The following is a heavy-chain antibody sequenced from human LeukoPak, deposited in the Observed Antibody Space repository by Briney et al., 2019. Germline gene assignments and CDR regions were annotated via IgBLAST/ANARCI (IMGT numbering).Heavy chain of an antibody. CDR2: ISYDGNDK. CDR3: AKDLYSSSWYNWFDP. D-gene: IGHD6-13*01. V-gene: IGHV3-30*18. Sequence: GRSLRLSCAASGFTFSTYNMHWVRQAPGKGLEWVAVISYDGNDKYYADSVKGRFTISRDNSKNTLYLQMNSLRAEDTAVYYCAKDLYSSSWYNWFDPWGQGTLVTVSS. J-gene: IGHJ5*02. CDR1: GFTFSTYN.